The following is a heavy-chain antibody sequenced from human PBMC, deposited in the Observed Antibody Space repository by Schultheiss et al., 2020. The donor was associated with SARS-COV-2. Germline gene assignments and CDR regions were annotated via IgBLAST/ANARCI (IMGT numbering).Heavy chain of an antibody. D-gene: IGHD3-10*01. V-gene: IGHV3-66*01. CDR3: AREGMVRGPFDY. CDR2: IYSGGST. Sequence: GGSLRLSCAASGFTFSNAWMSWVRQAPGKGLEWVSVIYSGGSTYYADSVKGRFTISRDNSKNTLYLQMNSLRAEDTAVYYCAREGMVRGPFDYWGQGTLVTVSS. J-gene: IGHJ4*02. CDR1: GFTFSNAW.